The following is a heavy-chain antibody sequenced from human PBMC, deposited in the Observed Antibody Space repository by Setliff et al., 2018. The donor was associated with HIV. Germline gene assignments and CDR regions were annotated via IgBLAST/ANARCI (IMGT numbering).Heavy chain of an antibody. D-gene: IGHD2-21*01. CDR3: TKVARGGVGIGMSSDAFDL. Sequence: SETLSLTCGVYGGSFSDYYWSWIRQTPGKGLEWIGEINQSGRTNNNPSLKSRVTISVDMSKNQFSLKMTSVTAADTAIYYCTKVARGGVGIGMSSDAFDLWGQGTMVTVSS. V-gene: IGHV4-34*01. CDR1: GGSFSDYY. CDR2: INQSGRT. J-gene: IGHJ3*01.